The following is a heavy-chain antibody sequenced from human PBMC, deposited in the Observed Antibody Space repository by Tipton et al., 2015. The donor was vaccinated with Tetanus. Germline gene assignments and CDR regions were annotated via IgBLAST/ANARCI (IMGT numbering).Heavy chain of an antibody. CDR1: GGSMSGSGHY. CDR3: ARLREIVSRSGWAFDD. Sequence: TLSLTCIVSGGSMSGSGHYGAWVRQSPGKGLEWIGSISYSGRTYYSPSLKSRVNMSVDTSKKDFSVRLGSVTAADTAVYYCARLREIVSRSGWAFDDWGQGILVTVSS. V-gene: IGHV4-39*02. CDR2: ISYSGRT. J-gene: IGHJ4*02. D-gene: IGHD3-10*01.